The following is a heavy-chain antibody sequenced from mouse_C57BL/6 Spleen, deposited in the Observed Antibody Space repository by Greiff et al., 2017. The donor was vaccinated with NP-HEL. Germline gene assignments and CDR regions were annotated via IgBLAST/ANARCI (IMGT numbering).Heavy chain of an antibody. V-gene: IGHV1-52*01. J-gene: IGHJ2*01. CDR1: GYTFTSYW. CDR3: ARLHYGSYYFDY. CDR2: IDPSDSET. D-gene: IGHD1-1*01. Sequence: QVQLQQPGAELVRPGSSVKLSCKASGYTFTSYWMHWVKQRPIQGLEWIGNIDPSDSETHYNQKFKDKATLTVDKSSSTAYMQLSSLTSEDSAVYYCARLHYGSYYFDYWGQGTTLTVSS.